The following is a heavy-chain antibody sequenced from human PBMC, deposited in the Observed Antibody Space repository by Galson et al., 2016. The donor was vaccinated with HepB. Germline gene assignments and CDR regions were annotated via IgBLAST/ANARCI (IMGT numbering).Heavy chain of an antibody. V-gene: IGHV3-23*01. CDR3: ARCVDTSMAPFDY. J-gene: IGHJ4*02. Sequence: SLRLSCAASGFTFSSFAMAWVRQAPGKGLEWVSAINGDSGYTYYADSVKGRFTISRDNSQNTLYLQMNSLRAEDTAVYYCARCVDTSMAPFDYWGQGTLLTVSS. D-gene: IGHD5-18*01. CDR1: GFTFSSFA. CDR2: INGDSGYT.